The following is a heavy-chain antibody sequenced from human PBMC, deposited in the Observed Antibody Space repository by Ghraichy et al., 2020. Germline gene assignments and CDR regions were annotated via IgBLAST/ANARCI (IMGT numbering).Heavy chain of an antibody. CDR1: GFTFRNYA. V-gene: IGHV3-30*03. CDR2: ISYDATSEYYDGTKT. J-gene: IGHJ6*02. Sequence: GGSLRLSCATSGFTFRNYAMHWVRQAPAKGLEWVALISYDATSEYYDGTKTYYADSVKGRFTIASDNSKKTLYMQMNSLKAEEAAVYFCVRGAYFASSRCPVTYDGSDVWCQGTTVIVSS. D-gene: IGHD3-10*01. CDR3: VRGAYFASSRCPVTYDGSDV.